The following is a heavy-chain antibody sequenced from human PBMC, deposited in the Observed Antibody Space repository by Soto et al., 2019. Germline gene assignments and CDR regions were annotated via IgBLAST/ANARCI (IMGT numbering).Heavy chain of an antibody. CDR1: GDSLTSYY. D-gene: IGHD3-9*01. J-gene: IGHJ5*02. CDR2: IYYTGKT. CDR3: ARIILTGYYCLEP. Sequence: QVQLQESGPGLVKPSETLSLTCSVSGDSLTSYYWTWVRQPPGKGLEWIVYIYYTGKTNYNPTLQCRVTISMDLSQNPFSLELRSLTAADTAVYYCARIILTGYYCLEPWCHGPMVIVSA. V-gene: IGHV4-59*01.